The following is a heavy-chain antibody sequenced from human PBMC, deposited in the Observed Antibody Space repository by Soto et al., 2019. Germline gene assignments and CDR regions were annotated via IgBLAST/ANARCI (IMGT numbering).Heavy chain of an antibody. CDR2: INHSGST. J-gene: IGHJ4*02. V-gene: IGHV4-34*01. CDR3: ARGRRIFGGFWNFDY. Sequence: QVQLQQWGAGLLKPSETLSLTCAVYGGSFSGYYWSWIRQPPGKGLEWIGEINHSGSTNYNPSLKSRVTISVDTSKNQFSLKLSSVTAADTAVYYCARGRRIFGGFWNFDYWGQGTLVTVSS. CDR1: GGSFSGYY. D-gene: IGHD3-3*01.